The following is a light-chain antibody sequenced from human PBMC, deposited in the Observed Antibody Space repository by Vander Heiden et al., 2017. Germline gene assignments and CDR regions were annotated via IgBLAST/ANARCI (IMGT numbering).Light chain of an antibody. CDR3: RQALQTPHT. CDR2: LGS. V-gene: IGKV2-28*01. CDR1: QSLLHSNGYNY. Sequence: DIVMTQSPLSLPVTPGEPASISCRSSQSLLHSNGYNYLDWYLQKPGQSPQLLIYLGSNRASGVPDRFSDSGSGTDFTLKISSVEAEDVGVYYCRQALQTPHTLGQGTKLESK. J-gene: IGKJ2*01.